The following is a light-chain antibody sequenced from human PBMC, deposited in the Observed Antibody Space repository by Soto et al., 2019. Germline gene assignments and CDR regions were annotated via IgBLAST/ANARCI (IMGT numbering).Light chain of an antibody. J-gene: IGLJ1*01. Sequence: QSVLTQPPSVSAASGQKVTISCSGSSSNTGNNYVSWYQQLPGTAPKLLIYENDKRPSGIPDRFSGSKSGTSATLGITGLQTGDEADYYCATWDSSLSAGLFGTGTKLTVL. CDR2: END. V-gene: IGLV1-51*02. CDR1: SSNTGNNY. CDR3: ATWDSSLSAGL.